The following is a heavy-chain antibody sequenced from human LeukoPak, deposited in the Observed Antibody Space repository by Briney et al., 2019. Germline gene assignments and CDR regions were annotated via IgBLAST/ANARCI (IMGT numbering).Heavy chain of an antibody. J-gene: IGHJ5*02. CDR2: ISAYNGNT. Sequence: ASVKVSCKASGYTFTSYGISWVRQAPGQGLEWMGWISAYNGNTNYAQKLQGRVTMTTDTSTSTAYMELRSLRSDDTAVYYCAREGHGDNVGNWFDPWGQGTLVTVSS. D-gene: IGHD4-17*01. V-gene: IGHV1-18*01. CDR3: AREGHGDNVGNWFDP. CDR1: GYTFTSYG.